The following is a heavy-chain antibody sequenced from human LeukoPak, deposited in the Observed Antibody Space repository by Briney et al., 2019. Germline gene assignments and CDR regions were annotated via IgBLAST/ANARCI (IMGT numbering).Heavy chain of an antibody. CDR3: AKDIKDGSASLDY. D-gene: IGHD3-10*01. CDR1: GFTFDIHA. J-gene: IGHJ4*02. Sequence: GGSLRLSCVGSGFTFDIHAMIWVRQAPGKGLEWVSGITGSGSTTYYADSMKGRFTISRDNSKKNVYLQMNSLRVEDTALYYCAKDIKDGSASLDYWGQGTLVTVS. CDR2: ITGSGSTT. V-gene: IGHV3-23*01.